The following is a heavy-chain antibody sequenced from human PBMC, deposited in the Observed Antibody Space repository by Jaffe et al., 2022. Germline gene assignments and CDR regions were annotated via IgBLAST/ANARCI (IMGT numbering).Heavy chain of an antibody. D-gene: IGHD6-13*01. CDR2: ISSSSSYI. CDR3: ARVRWDSSSSYYYMDV. V-gene: IGHV3-21*01. Sequence: EVQLVESGGGLVKPGGSLRLSCAASGFTFSSYSMNWVRQAPGKGLEWVSSISSSSSYIYYADSVKGRFTISRDNAKNSLYLQMNSLRAEDTAVYYCARVRWDSSSSYYYMDVWGKGTTVTVSS. J-gene: IGHJ6*03. CDR1: GFTFSSYS.